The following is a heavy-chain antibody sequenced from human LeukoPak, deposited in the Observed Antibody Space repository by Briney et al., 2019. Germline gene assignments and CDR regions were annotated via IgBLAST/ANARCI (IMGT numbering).Heavy chain of an antibody. D-gene: IGHD3-10*01. CDR3: ARQTTMVRGVIYFDY. CDR1: GGSISSSSYY. Sequence: PSQTLSLTCPVAGGSISSSSYYCGWIRQPPGKGLEWIGSIYYSGSTYHNPSLKSRVTISVDTSKNHFSLKLSSVTAADTAVYYCARQTTMVRGVIYFDYWGQGTLVTVSS. V-gene: IGHV4-39*01. CDR2: IYYSGST. J-gene: IGHJ4*02.